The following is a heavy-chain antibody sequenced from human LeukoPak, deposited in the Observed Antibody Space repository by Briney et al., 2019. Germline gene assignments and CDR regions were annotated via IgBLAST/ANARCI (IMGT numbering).Heavy chain of an antibody. D-gene: IGHD4-17*01. Sequence: GGSLRLSCAASGFTVSSNYMSWVRQAPGKGLEWVSSISSSSSYIYYADSVKGRFTISRDNAKNSLYLQMNSLRAEDTAVFYCATNDYGASDYWGQGTLVTVSS. J-gene: IGHJ4*02. CDR1: GFTVSSNY. CDR3: ATNDYGASDY. V-gene: IGHV3-21*01. CDR2: ISSSSSYI.